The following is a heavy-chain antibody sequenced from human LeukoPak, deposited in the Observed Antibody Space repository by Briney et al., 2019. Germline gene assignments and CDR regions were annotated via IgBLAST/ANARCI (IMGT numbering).Heavy chain of an antibody. CDR3: ARGLDGMDV. V-gene: IGHV4-61*02. J-gene: IGHJ6*02. CDR1: GGSISRGSYY. CDR2: IYTSGST. Sequence: SQTLSLTCTVSGGSISRGSYYWSWIRQPAGKGLEWIGRIYTSGSTNYNPSLKSRVTISVDTSKNQFSLKLSSVTAADTAVYYCARGLDGMDVWGQGTTVTVSS. D-gene: IGHD5-12*01.